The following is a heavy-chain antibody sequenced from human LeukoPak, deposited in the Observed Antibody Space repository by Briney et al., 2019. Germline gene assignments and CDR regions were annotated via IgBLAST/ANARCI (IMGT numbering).Heavy chain of an antibody. D-gene: IGHD6-19*01. V-gene: IGHV3-53*01. CDR3: AKGGVAGTGYFDY. J-gene: IGHJ4*02. CDR2: IYSGGRT. Sequence: GGSLRLSCAASGFTVSSNYMSWVGQAPGEGLEWVSVIYSGGRTYYADSVEGRFTISRDNSKNTLYLDTNTLRAADTAVYSCAKGGVAGTGYFDYWGQGTLVTVSS. CDR1: GFTVSSNY.